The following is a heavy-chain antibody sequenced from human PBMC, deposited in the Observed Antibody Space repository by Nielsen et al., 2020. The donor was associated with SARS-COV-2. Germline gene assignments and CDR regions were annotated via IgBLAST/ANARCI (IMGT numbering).Heavy chain of an antibody. CDR2: IKQDGSEK. D-gene: IGHD3-3*01. J-gene: IGHJ4*02. CDR1: GLTFSTFG. CDR3: VRDSSVVIWSGYPVD. V-gene: IGHV3-7*01. Sequence: ETLSLTCAVSGLTFSTFGMSWVRQAPGKGLEWVANIKQDGSEKYYGDSVKGRFTIPRDNAKNSLYLQMNSLRAEDTAVYYCVRDSSVVIWSGYPVDWGQGTLVTVSS.